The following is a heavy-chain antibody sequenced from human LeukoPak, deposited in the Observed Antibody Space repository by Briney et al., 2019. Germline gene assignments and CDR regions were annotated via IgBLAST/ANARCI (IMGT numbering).Heavy chain of an antibody. CDR3: ARQVATIYHGFDI. CDR2: IYYSGTT. Sequence: SETLSLTCTVSGGSVRSTRHYWGWIRQPPGKGLEWIGTIYYSGTTYYNPSLKSRLTISVDTSKNQFSLKLSSVTAADTATFYCARQVATIYHGFDIWGQGTMITVSS. V-gene: IGHV4-39*01. D-gene: IGHD5-24*01. J-gene: IGHJ3*02. CDR1: GGSVRSTRHY.